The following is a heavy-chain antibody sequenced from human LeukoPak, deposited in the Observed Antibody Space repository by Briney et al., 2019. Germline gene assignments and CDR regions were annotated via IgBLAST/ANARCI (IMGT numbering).Heavy chain of an antibody. CDR2: ISDSGDST. D-gene: IGHD3-10*01. Sequence: GGSLRLSCAASGFTFSSFALRWVRQAPGKGLEWVSFISDSGDSTYYMESVKGRFTISRDNSKNTLYLQMNSLRAEDTAVYYCAIDDPGAHYGMDVWGQGTTVTVSS. V-gene: IGHV3-23*01. CDR3: AIDDPGAHYGMDV. CDR1: GFTFSSFA. J-gene: IGHJ6*02.